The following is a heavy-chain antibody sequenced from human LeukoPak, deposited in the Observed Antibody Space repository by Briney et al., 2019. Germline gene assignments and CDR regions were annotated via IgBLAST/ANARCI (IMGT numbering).Heavy chain of an antibody. CDR3: ARDSSGWSKNY. V-gene: IGHV3-23*01. CDR1: GFTFSTDA. Sequence: GGSLRRSCAASGFTFSTDAMTWVRQAPGQGLQWVSAISGSGGDTYYEDSVKGRFTISRDNSKNMMYLQMNSLRAEDTAVYYCARDSSGWSKNYWGQGTLVTVSS. D-gene: IGHD6-19*01. CDR2: ISGSGGDT. J-gene: IGHJ4*02.